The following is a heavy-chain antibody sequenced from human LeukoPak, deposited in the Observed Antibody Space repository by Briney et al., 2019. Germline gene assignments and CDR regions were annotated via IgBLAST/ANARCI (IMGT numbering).Heavy chain of an antibody. Sequence: GGSLRLSCAASGFTFSNAWMSWVRQAPGKGREWVARIKSKTDGGTTDYAAPVKGRFTISRDDSKNTLYLQMNSLKTEDTAVYYCTTGYTAMVLYYYYGMDVWGQGTTVTVSS. CDR1: GFTFSNAW. V-gene: IGHV3-15*01. D-gene: IGHD5-18*01. CDR2: IKSKTDGGTT. J-gene: IGHJ6*02. CDR3: TTGYTAMVLYYYYGMDV.